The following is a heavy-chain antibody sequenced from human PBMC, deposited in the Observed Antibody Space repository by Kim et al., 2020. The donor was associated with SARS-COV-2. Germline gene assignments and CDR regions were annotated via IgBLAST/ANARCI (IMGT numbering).Heavy chain of an antibody. V-gene: IGHV3-23*01. D-gene: IGHD2-2*01. J-gene: IGHJ4*02. CDR2: ISGSGGST. Sequence: GGSLRLSCAASGFTFSSYAMSWVRQAPGKGLEWVSAISGSGGSTYYADSVKGRFTISRDNSKNTLYLQMNSLRAEDTAVYYCAKMVGYCSSTSCYAYFDYWGQGTLVTVSS. CDR3: AKMVGYCSSTSCYAYFDY. CDR1: GFTFSSYA.